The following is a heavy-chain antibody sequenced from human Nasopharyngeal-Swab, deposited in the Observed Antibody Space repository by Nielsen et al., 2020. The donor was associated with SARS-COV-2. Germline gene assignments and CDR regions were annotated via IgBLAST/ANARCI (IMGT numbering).Heavy chain of an antibody. CDR3: ARKAGIAAAVGWFDP. CDR1: GYTFTGYY. D-gene: IGHD6-13*01. Sequence: ASVKVSCKASGYTFTGYYMHWVRQAPGQGLEWMGRINPNSGGTNYAQKFQGRVTMARDTSISTAYMELSRLRSDDTAVYYCARKAGIAAAVGWFDPWGQGTLVTVS. V-gene: IGHV1-2*06. CDR2: INPNSGGT. J-gene: IGHJ5*02.